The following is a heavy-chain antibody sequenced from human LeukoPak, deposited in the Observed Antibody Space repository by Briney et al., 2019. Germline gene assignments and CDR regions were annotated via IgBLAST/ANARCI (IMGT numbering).Heavy chain of an antibody. CDR1: GFTFNNYG. CDR2: MWADGYTY. J-gene: IGHJ5*02. CDR3: AKKGGTGWSENWFDP. Sequence: GGSLRLSCAASGFTFNNYGMHWVRQAPGKGLEWVAIMWADGYTYHYADSVRGRFTVSRDNSKNTVYLQMDSLEAEDTAVYYCAKKGGTGWSENWFDPWGQGTLVPVSS. D-gene: IGHD6-19*01. V-gene: IGHV3-33*06.